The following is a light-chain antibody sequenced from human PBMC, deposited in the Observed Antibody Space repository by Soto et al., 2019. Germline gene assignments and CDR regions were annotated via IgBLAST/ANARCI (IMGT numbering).Light chain of an antibody. CDR1: QSISSW. V-gene: IGKV1-5*03. CDR3: QQYNSYPWT. J-gene: IGKJ1*01. Sequence: DIQMTQSRSTLSASVGDRVTITCRASQSISSWLAWCQQKPGKAPKLLIHKASSLESGVPSRFSGSGSGTEFTLTISSLQPDDFATYYCQQYNSYPWTFGQGTKVDIK. CDR2: KAS.